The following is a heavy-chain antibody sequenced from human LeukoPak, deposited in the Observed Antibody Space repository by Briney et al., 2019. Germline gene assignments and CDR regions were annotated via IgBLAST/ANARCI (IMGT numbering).Heavy chain of an antibody. CDR1: GFTFKNYA. D-gene: IGHD4-17*01. Sequence: PGGSLRLSCAASGFTFKNYAMNWVRQAPGRGREWVSGISRSGGSTYYADSVKGWFTISRDNSKNTLFLQMNSLRAGDTAVYYCAKEPYGDSGLVLGSWGQGTLVTVSS. CDR3: AKEPYGDSGLVLGS. CDR2: ISRSGGST. J-gene: IGHJ4*02. V-gene: IGHV3-23*01.